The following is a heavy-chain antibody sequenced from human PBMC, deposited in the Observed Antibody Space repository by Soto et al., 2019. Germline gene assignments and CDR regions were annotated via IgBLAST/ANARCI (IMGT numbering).Heavy chain of an antibody. Sequence: GGSLRLSCVASGFTFSSYGMHWVRQAPGKGLEWVAVIWYDGSKTYYADSVKGRFTISRDNSKNTLYLQMNSLRAEDTAVYYCARDSSGYDSDFDYWGQGTLVTVSS. CDR1: GFTFSSYG. CDR3: ARDSSGYDSDFDY. J-gene: IGHJ4*02. CDR2: IWYDGSKT. V-gene: IGHV3-33*01. D-gene: IGHD5-12*01.